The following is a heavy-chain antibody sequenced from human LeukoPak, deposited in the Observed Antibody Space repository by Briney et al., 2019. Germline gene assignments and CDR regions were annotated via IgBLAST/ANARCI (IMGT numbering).Heavy chain of an antibody. J-gene: IGHJ5*02. V-gene: IGHV1-18*01. CDR2: ISAYNGNT. Sequence: ASVKVSCKASGSTFTSYGISWVRQAPGQGLAWMGWISAYNGNTNYAQKLQGRVTMTTDTSTSTAYMELRSLRSDDTAVYYCARDLRKGSGPPTLNWFDRWGQGTLVTVSS. D-gene: IGHD1-1*01. CDR1: GSTFTSYG. CDR3: ARDLRKGSGPPTLNWFDR.